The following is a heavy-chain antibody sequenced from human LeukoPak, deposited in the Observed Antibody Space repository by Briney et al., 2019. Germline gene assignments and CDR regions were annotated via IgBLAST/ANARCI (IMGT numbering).Heavy chain of an antibody. J-gene: IGHJ4*02. CDR1: GFTFSSCD. CDR2: IGTAGDT. Sequence: GGSLRLSCAASGFTFSSCDMHWVRQATGESLEWVSAIGTAGDTYYPGSVKDRFTISRENAKNSLYLQMNSLRAGDTAVYYCARGRRVGATTWYFDYWGQGTLVTVSS. V-gene: IGHV3-13*01. CDR3: ARGRRVGATTWYFDY. D-gene: IGHD1-26*01.